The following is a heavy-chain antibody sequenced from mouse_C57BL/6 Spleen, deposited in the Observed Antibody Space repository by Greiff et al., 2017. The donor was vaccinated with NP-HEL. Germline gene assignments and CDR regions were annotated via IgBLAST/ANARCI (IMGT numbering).Heavy chain of an antibody. V-gene: IGHV1-15*01. J-gene: IGHJ2*01. Sequence: QVQLQQSGAELVRPGASVTLSCTASGYTFTDYEMHWVRQTPVHGLEWIGAIDPETGGTAYTQKFKGKAILTADNSSSTVCMELRSLTSEDSAVYYGTESGTGFDYWGQGTTLTVSS. CDR2: IDPETGGT. D-gene: IGHD1-3*01. CDR1: GYTFTDYE. CDR3: TESGTGFDY.